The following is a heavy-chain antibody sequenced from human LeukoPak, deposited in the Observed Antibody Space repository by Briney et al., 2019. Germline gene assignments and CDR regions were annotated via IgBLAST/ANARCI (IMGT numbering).Heavy chain of an antibody. CDR2: INSDGSST. CDR1: GFTFSSYW. Sequence: GGSLRLSCAASGFTFSSYWMHWVRQAPGKGLVWVSRINSDGSSTSYADSVKGRFTISRDNAKNTLYLQMNRLSAEDTAVYYCARVDDSSATNYWGQGTLVTVSS. D-gene: IGHD3-22*01. CDR3: ARVDDSSATNY. V-gene: IGHV3-74*01. J-gene: IGHJ4*02.